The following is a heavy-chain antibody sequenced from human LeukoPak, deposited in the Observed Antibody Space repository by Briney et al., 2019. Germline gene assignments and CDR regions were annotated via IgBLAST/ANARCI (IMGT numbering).Heavy chain of an antibody. CDR3: ARDKTGSGSKIHYYYYYMDV. J-gene: IGHJ6*03. V-gene: IGHV1-69*06. Sequence: ASVTVSCKASGGTFSSYAISWVRQAPGQGLEWMGGIIPIFGTANYAQKFQGRVTITADKSTSTAYMELSSLRSEDTAVYYCARDKTGSGSKIHYYYYYMDVWGKGTTVTVSS. CDR1: GGTFSSYA. D-gene: IGHD6-19*01. CDR2: IIPIFGTA.